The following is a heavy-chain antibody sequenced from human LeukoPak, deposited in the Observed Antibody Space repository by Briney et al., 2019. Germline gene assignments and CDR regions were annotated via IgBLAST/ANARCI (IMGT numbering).Heavy chain of an antibody. J-gene: IGHJ6*03. D-gene: IGHD6-13*01. Sequence: GGSLRLSCAASGFTFSSYSMNWVRQAPGKGLEWVSSISSSSSYIYYADSVKGRFTISRDDYKNTLYLQMTSLRAEDTAKYYCVKRPDRNIAGPNYMDVWGEGTTVTISS. V-gene: IGHV3-21*04. CDR2: ISSSSSYI. CDR3: VKRPDRNIAGPNYMDV. CDR1: GFTFSSYS.